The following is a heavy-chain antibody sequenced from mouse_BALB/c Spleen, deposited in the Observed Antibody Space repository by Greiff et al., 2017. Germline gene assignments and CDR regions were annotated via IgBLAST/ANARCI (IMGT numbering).Heavy chain of an antibody. V-gene: IGHV5-17*02. Sequence: EVQLVESGGGLVQPGGSRKLSCAASGFTFSSFGMHWVRQAPEKGLEWVAYISSGSSTIYYADTVKGRFTISRDNPKNTLFLQMTSLRSEDTAMYWCASSILTTAGWYFDVWGAGTTVTVSS. D-gene: IGHD1-1*01. CDR3: ASSILTTAGWYFDV. J-gene: IGHJ1*01. CDR1: GFTFSSFG. CDR2: ISSGSSTI.